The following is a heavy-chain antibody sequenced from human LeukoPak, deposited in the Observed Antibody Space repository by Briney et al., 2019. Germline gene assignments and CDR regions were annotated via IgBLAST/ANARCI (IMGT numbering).Heavy chain of an antibody. J-gene: IGHJ4*02. CDR3: AKSHGAGRYYPLEY. Sequence: QPGRSLRLSCAASGFNFDDYTMHWVRQPPGKGLEWVSGISWNSDFIVYGDSVKGRFTISRDNAKNSLYLQMNSLRAEDTALYYCAKSHGAGRYYPLEYWGQGTLLTVSS. V-gene: IGHV3-9*01. D-gene: IGHD3-10*01. CDR2: ISWNSDFI. CDR1: GFNFDDYT.